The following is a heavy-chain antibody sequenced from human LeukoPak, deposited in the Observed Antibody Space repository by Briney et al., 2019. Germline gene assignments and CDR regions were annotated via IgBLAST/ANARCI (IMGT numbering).Heavy chain of an antibody. J-gene: IGHJ5*02. CDR1: GGSISSGAYY. D-gene: IGHD3-22*01. Sequence: SQTLSLTCTVSGGSISSGAYYWSWIRQHPGKGLEWIADIYYNGITHYNPSLKSRLTISMDTSKNKFSLKLNSVSAADTAVYFCATQILESSAERRWFDPWGQGTLVTVSS. CDR3: ATQILESSAERRWFDP. CDR2: IYYNGIT. V-gene: IGHV4-31*03.